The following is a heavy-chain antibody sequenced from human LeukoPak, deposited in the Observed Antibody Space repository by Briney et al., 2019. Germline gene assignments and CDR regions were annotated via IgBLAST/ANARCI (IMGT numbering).Heavy chain of an antibody. CDR2: ISAYNGNT. D-gene: IGHD2-15*01. Sequence: GASVKVSCKASGYTFTSYGISWVRQAPGQGLEWMGWISAYNGNTNYAQKLQGRVTMTTDTSTSTAYMELRSLRSDDTAVYYCARDTSYTVVAAIQAYGVPEDGDYWGQGTLVTVSS. CDR1: GYTFTSYG. J-gene: IGHJ4*02. CDR3: ARDTSYTVVAAIQAYGVPEDGDY. V-gene: IGHV1-18*01.